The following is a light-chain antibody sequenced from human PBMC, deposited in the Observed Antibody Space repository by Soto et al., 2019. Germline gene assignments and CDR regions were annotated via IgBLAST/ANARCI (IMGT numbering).Light chain of an antibody. Sequence: QSVLTQPPSASGTPGQRVSISCSGSSSSIGSNAVSGYQQLPGTAPKLLIYANNQRPSGVPDRFSGSKSGTSASLAISGLQSEEEADYYCAAWDDSLNAYVFGTGTKVTVL. CDR2: ANN. J-gene: IGLJ1*01. V-gene: IGLV1-44*01. CDR1: SSSIGSNA. CDR3: AAWDDSLNAYV.